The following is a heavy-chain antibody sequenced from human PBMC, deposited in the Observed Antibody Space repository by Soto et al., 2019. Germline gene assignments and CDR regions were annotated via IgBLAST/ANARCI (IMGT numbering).Heavy chain of an antibody. CDR1: GFTFSSYA. D-gene: IGHD5-18*01. V-gene: IGHV3-64*01. CDR2: ISSNGGST. J-gene: IGHJ4*02. Sequence: EVQLVASGGGLAQPGGSLRFSCAASGFTFSSYAMHWVHPAPGKGLEYVSAISSNGGSTYYANSLKARFTISRDNSKNALYLKMGSLRAEDMAVYYCASAIVGYSDYWGQGTLVTVST. CDR3: ASAIVGYSDY.